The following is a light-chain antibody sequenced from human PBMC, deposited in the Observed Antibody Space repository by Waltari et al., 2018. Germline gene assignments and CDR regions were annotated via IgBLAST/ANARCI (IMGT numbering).Light chain of an antibody. J-gene: IGLJ2*01. CDR3: SSFTSSTTAI. V-gene: IGLV2-14*01. CDR1: SSDSGGYNY. Sequence: SALTQPDSVSGSPGQSIPIPCSGISSDSGGYNYVSWYQQHPGEAPKVIIYDVSNRPSGVSNRFSGSKSGSSASLTISGLQAEDEADYYCSSFTSSTTAIFGGGTKLTVL. CDR2: DVS.